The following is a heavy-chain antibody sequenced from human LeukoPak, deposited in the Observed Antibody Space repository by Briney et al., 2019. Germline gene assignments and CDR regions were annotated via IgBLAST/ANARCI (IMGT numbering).Heavy chain of an antibody. J-gene: IGHJ4*02. V-gene: IGHV1-8*01. CDR3: ARGLAAAAHYDFDY. CDR2: MNPNSGNT. Sequence: ASVKVSCKASRYTFTSYDINWVRQATGQGLEWMGWMNPNSGNTGYAQKFQGRVTMTRNTSISTAYMELSSLRSEDTAVYYCARGLAAAAHYDFDYWGQGTLVTVSS. D-gene: IGHD6-13*01. CDR1: RYTFTSYD.